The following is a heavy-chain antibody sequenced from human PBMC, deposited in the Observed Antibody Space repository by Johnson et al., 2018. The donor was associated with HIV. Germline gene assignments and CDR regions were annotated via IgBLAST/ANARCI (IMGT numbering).Heavy chain of an antibody. CDR3: AREDYGGKLGAFDI. Sequence: VQLMESGGGVVQPGGSLRLSCAASGFTFSSNYMSWVRQAPGKGLEWVSVIYSGGSTYYADSVKGRFTISRDDSKNTLYLQMNSLRAEDTAVYYCAREDYGGKLGAFDIWGQGTMVTVSS. V-gene: IGHV3-66*01. CDR1: GFTFSSNY. D-gene: IGHD4-23*01. CDR2: IYSGGST. J-gene: IGHJ3*02.